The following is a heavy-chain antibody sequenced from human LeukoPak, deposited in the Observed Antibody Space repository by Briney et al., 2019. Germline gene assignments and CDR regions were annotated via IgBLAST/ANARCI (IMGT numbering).Heavy chain of an antibody. CDR2: INWNGGST. CDR3: ARGRIIRGYFDY. D-gene: IGHD2/OR15-2a*01. J-gene: IGHJ4*02. Sequence: PGGSLRLSCAASGFTFSNYAMSWVRQAPGKGLEWVSGINWNGGSTGYADSVKGRFTISRDNAKNSLYLQMNSLRAEDTALYYCARGRIIRGYFDYWGQGTLVTVSS. CDR1: GFTFSNYA. V-gene: IGHV3-20*04.